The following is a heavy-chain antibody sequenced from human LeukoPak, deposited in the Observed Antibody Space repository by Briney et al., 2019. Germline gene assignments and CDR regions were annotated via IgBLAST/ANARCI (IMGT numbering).Heavy chain of an antibody. Sequence: GGSLRLSCTASGFNFIDYSMNWVRQAPGKGLEWISYIGISSGNTKYADSVKGRFTISRDKARNSLYLQMNSLRVEDTAMYYCARDHRYAFDNWGHGTLVTVSS. CDR3: ARDHRYAFDN. J-gene: IGHJ4*01. D-gene: IGHD5-12*01. CDR1: GFNFIDYS. V-gene: IGHV3-48*01. CDR2: IGISSGNT.